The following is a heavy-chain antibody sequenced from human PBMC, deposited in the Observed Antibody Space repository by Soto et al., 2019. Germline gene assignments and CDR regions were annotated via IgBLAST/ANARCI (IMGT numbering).Heavy chain of an antibody. CDR2: ISYDGSNK. D-gene: IGHD6-13*01. CDR1: GFTFSSYG. CDR3: AKDAYGYSSSWYENWFDP. Sequence: GGSLRLSCAASGFTFSSYGMHFFLHAPFKGLEWVAVISYDGSNKYYADSVKGRFTISRDNSKNTLYLQMNSLRAEDTAVYYCAKDAYGYSSSWYENWFDPWGQGTLVTVSS. V-gene: IGHV3-30*18. J-gene: IGHJ5*02.